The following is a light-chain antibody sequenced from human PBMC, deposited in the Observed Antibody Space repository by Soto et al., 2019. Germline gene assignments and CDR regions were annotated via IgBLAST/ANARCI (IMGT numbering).Light chain of an antibody. J-gene: IGKJ2*01. CDR2: GAS. CDR1: QSVTSSH. Sequence: EIVLTQTPGTLSLSPGEIATLSCRASQSVTSSHLAWYQQKPGQAPRLLIYGASSRATGIPDRFSGSGSDTDFSLTIRRLDPEDFAMYYCLLYFSPDRYTFGPGTKVQIK. CDR3: LLYFSPDRYT. V-gene: IGKV3-20*01.